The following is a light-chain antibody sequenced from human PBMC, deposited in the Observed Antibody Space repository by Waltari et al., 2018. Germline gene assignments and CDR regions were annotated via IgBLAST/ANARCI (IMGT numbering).Light chain of an antibody. Sequence: QSALTQPGSMSGSPGQSITISCTGTSSDVGAYASVHWYQQHPGKAPTLMIHSVDSRPSGISNRFSGSKSGNTASLTISGLQAEDEADYFCSSYAGNNILVFGGGTEVTVL. J-gene: IGLJ2*01. CDR1: SSDVGAYAS. V-gene: IGLV2-14*03. CDR3: SSYAGNNILV. CDR2: SVD.